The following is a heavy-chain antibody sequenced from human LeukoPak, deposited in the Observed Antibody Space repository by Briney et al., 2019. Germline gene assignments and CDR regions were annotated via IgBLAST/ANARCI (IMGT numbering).Heavy chain of an antibody. V-gene: IGHV3-74*01. CDR2: INGDGRST. CDR1: GFTFSNYW. J-gene: IGHJ3*02. CDR3: ASEGYGGNSDAFDS. Sequence: GGSLRLSCAASGFTFSNYWMHWVRQAPGKGLVWVSRINGDGRSTTYADSVKGRFTISRDNAENTLYLQMNSLRADDTAVYYCASEGYGGNSDAFDSWGQGTMVTVSS. D-gene: IGHD4-23*01.